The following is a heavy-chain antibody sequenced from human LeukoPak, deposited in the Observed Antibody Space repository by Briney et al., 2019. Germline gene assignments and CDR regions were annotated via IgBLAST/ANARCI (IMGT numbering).Heavy chain of an antibody. D-gene: IGHD3-22*01. CDR1: GFTFSSYW. J-gene: IGHJ4*02. V-gene: IGHV3-7*01. CDR2: TKQDGSEK. Sequence: GGSLRLSCAASGFTFSSYWMSWVRQAPGKGLEWVANTKQDGSEKYYVDSVKGRFTISRDNAKNSLYLQMNSLRAEDTAVYYCARDLPYYDSSGSNFDYWGQGTLVTVSS. CDR3: ARDLPYYDSSGSNFDY.